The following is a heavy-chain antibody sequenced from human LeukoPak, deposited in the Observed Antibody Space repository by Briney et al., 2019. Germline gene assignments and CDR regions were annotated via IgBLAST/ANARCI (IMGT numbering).Heavy chain of an antibody. CDR2: IKQDGSEK. D-gene: IGHD6-19*01. V-gene: IGHV3-7*01. CDR3: ARAVAGIFGY. Sequence: GGSLRLSCAASGFTFSGSAKHWVRQAPGKGLEWVANIKQDGSEKYYVDSVKGRFTISRDNAKNSLYLQMNSLRAEDTAVYYCARAVAGIFGYWGQGTLVTVSS. J-gene: IGHJ4*02. CDR1: GFTFSGSA.